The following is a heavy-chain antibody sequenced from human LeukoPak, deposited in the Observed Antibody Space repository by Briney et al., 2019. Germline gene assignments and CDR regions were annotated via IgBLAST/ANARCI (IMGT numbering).Heavy chain of an antibody. V-gene: IGHV5-51*01. Sequence: GESLKISCKGSGYSFTSYWIGWVRQMPGKGLEWMGIIYPGDSDTRYSPSFQGQVTISADKSISTAYLQWSSLKASDTAMYYCARLTRGSGSYPGAFDIWGQGQWSPSLQ. CDR1: GYSFTSYW. CDR3: ARLTRGSGSYPGAFDI. CDR2: IYPGDSDT. J-gene: IGHJ3*02. D-gene: IGHD3-10*01.